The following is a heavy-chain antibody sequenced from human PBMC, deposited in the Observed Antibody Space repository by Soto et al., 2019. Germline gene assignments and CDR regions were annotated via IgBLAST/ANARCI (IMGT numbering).Heavy chain of an antibody. CDR2: ISYDGNNK. V-gene: IGHV3-30-3*01. CDR1: GFTFSSYV. Sequence: QVQLVESGGGVVQPGRSLRLSCAASGFTFSSYVMHWVRQAPGKGLEWVAIISYDGNNKYYADPVKGRFTISRDNSKXTXXXQXXSLRAEDTAVYYCARAGCDGGSCYTLVGLRYGMDVWGQGTTVTVSS. CDR3: ARAGCDGGSCYTLVGLRYGMDV. J-gene: IGHJ6*02. D-gene: IGHD2-15*01.